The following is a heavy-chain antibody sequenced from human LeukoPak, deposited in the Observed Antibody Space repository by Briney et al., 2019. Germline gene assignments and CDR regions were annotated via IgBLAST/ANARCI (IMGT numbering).Heavy chain of an antibody. CDR3: ARLSGGWRLYYFDY. Sequence: ASVKVSCKASGGSFSSYAISWVRQAPGQGLEWMGGIIPIFGTANYAQKFQGRVTITADESTSTAYMELSSLRSEDTAVYYCARLSGGWRLYYFDYWGQGTLVTVSS. D-gene: IGHD6-19*01. J-gene: IGHJ4*02. CDR1: GGSFSSYA. V-gene: IGHV1-69*13. CDR2: IIPIFGTA.